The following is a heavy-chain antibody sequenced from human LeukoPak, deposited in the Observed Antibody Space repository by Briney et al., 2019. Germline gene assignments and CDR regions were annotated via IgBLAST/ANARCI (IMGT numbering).Heavy chain of an antibody. Sequence: GSSVKVSCKASGGTFISYTISWVRQAPGQGLEWMGRIIPILGIANYAQKFQGRVTITADKSTSTAYMELSSLRSEDTAVYYCARSVVVRGAPIDYWGQGTLVTVSS. V-gene: IGHV1-69*02. CDR1: GGTFISYT. CDR2: IIPILGIA. J-gene: IGHJ4*02. CDR3: ARSVVVRGAPIDY. D-gene: IGHD3-10*01.